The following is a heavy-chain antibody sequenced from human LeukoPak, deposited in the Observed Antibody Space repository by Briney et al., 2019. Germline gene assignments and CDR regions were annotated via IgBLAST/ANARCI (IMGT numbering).Heavy chain of an antibody. J-gene: IGHJ4*02. CDR3: ARRIQLLFPYFDY. V-gene: IGHV4-59*12. CDR2: IYYSGST. Sequence: SETLSLTCTVSGGSISSYYWSWIRQPPGKGLEWIGYIYYSGSTNYNPSLKSRVTISVDTSKNQFSLKLSSVTAADTAVYYCARRIQLLFPYFDYWGQGTLVTVSS. D-gene: IGHD2-2*01. CDR1: GGSISSYY.